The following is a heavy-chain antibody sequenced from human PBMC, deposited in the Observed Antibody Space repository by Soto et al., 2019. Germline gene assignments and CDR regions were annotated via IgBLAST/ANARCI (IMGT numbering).Heavy chain of an antibody. Sequence: SDTLSLTCTVSGGSISSYYWSWIRQRPGKGLGWIGYIYYSGSTNYNPSLKSRVTISVDTTKYQFSLNLSSVTAADTAVYFCARGPPSRYYDSSGYLDYRGQGTLVTVSS. CDR1: GGSISSYY. J-gene: IGHJ4*02. D-gene: IGHD3-22*01. CDR3: ARGPPSRYYDSSGYLDY. V-gene: IGHV4-59*01. CDR2: IYYSGST.